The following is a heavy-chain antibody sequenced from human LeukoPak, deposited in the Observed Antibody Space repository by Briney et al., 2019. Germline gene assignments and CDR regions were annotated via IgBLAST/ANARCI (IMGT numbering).Heavy chain of an antibody. Sequence: GGSLRLSCAASGFTFSSYRMIWVRQAPGKGLEWVSSISSSSSYIYYADSVKGRFTISRDNAKNSLYLQMNSLRAEDTAVYYCARGLLVNTVLSFDYWGQGTLVTVSS. CDR3: ARGLLVNTVLSFDY. D-gene: IGHD4-17*01. CDR1: GFTFSSYR. J-gene: IGHJ4*02. V-gene: IGHV3-21*01. CDR2: ISSSSSYI.